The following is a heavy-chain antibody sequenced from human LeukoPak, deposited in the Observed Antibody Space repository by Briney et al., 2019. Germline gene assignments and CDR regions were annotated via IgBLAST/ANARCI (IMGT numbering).Heavy chain of an antibody. CDR1: VFTLSSYS. J-gene: IGHJ5*02. CDR2: ISGSGGST. V-gene: IGHV3-23*01. CDR3: PKETIAARPLNFFDP. Sequence: GGSLRLSCADSVFTLSSYSMSWVRQAPGKGLEWVSAISGSGGSTYYADSVKGRFTISRDNSKNTLYLQMNSLRAEDTAGYYCPKETIAARPLNFFDPWGQGTLVTVSS. D-gene: IGHD6-6*01.